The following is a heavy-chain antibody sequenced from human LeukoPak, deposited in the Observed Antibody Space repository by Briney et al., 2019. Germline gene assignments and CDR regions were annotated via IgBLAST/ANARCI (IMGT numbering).Heavy chain of an antibody. CDR2: MNPNSGNT. Sequence: ASVKVSCKASGYTFTSYDINWVRQATGQGLEWMGWMNPNSGNTGYAQKFQGRVTMTRNTSISTAYMELSSLRSEDTAVYYCARGPKWELLYYFDCWGQGTLVTVSS. J-gene: IGHJ4*02. CDR1: GYTFTSYD. V-gene: IGHV1-8*01. D-gene: IGHD1-26*01. CDR3: ARGPKWELLYYFDC.